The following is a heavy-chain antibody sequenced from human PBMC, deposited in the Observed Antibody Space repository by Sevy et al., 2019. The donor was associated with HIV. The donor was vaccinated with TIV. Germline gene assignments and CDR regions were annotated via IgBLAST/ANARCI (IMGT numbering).Heavy chain of an antibody. CDR2: IKQDGSEK. Sequence: GGSLRLSCAASGFTFSSYWMSWVRQAPGKGLEWVANIKQDGSEKYYVDSVKGRFTISRDNAKNSLYLQMNSLRAEETAVYYCAREFGAGYDILTGSTDAFDIWGQGTMVTVSS. CDR1: GFTFSSYW. V-gene: IGHV3-7*01. J-gene: IGHJ3*02. CDR3: AREFGAGYDILTGSTDAFDI. D-gene: IGHD3-9*01.